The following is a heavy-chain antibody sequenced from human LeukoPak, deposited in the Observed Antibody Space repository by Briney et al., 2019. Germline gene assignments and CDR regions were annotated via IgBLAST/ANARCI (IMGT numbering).Heavy chain of an antibody. CDR3: AKPPGSYTHYFDY. CDR2: ISYDGTNK. CDR1: GFTFNIYA. Sequence: GGSLRLSCAASGFTFNIYAMHWVRQAPGKGLEWVAVISYDGTNKYYADSVKGRFTISRDNSKNTLYLQMNSLRAEDTAVYYCAKPPGSYTHYFDYWGQGTLVTVSS. V-gene: IGHV3-30-3*02. D-gene: IGHD1-26*01. J-gene: IGHJ4*02.